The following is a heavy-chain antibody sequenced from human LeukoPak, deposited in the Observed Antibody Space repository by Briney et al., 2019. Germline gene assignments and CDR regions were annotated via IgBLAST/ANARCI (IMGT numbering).Heavy chain of an antibody. V-gene: IGHV3-23*01. CDR3: AKEKQWLVLISDAFDI. Sequence: GGSLRLSCAASGFTFNNYAMNWVRQAPGEGLEWVSSISGSGGSTYYADSVKGRFTISRGNSKNTLYLQMNSLRAEDTAVYYCAKEKQWLVLISDAFDIWGQGTMVTVSS. CDR2: ISGSGGST. D-gene: IGHD6-19*01. CDR1: GFTFNNYA. J-gene: IGHJ3*02.